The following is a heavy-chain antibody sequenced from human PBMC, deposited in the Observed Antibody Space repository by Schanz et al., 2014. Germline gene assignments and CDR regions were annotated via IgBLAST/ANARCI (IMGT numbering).Heavy chain of an antibody. D-gene: IGHD2-21*01. Sequence: QVQLVQSGAEVKKPGASVKVSCKVSGYSLNELSMHWVRQAPGRGLEWMGGFHHEDGDTVYAQKFQGRVTMTEDTPTGPTYMELRSLTTEDTAVYYCATGPHIVVAFDYWGHGTLVTVSS. V-gene: IGHV1-24*01. CDR3: ATGPHIVVAFDY. CDR2: FHHEDGDT. CDR1: GYSLNELS. J-gene: IGHJ4*03.